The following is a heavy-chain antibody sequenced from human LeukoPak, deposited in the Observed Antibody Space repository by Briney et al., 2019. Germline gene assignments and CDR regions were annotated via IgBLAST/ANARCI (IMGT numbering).Heavy chain of an antibody. Sequence: GESLKIYCKGSGYSFTSYWIGWVRQMPGKGLEWRGIIYPGDSDTRYSPSFQGQVTISADESISTAYLQWSCLKASDTAMYYCVRLRDFWSGYFSYWGQGTLVTVSS. J-gene: IGHJ4*02. CDR3: VRLRDFWSGYFSY. CDR2: IYPGDSDT. CDR1: GYSFTSYW. V-gene: IGHV5-51*01. D-gene: IGHD3-3*01.